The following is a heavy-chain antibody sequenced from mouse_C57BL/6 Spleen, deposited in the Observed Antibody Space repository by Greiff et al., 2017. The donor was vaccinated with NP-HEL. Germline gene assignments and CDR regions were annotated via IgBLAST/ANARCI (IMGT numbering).Heavy chain of an antibody. D-gene: IGHD2-2*01. CDR3: ARSGVGYYWYFDV. CDR1: GYTFTSYW. Sequence: QVQLQHPGAELVKPGASVKMSCKASGYTFTSYWITWVKQRPGQGLEWIGDIYPGSGSTNYNEKFKSKATLTVDTSSSTAYMHLSSLTSEDSAVYYCARSGVGYYWYFDVWGTGTTVTVSS. CDR2: IYPGSGST. V-gene: IGHV1-55*01. J-gene: IGHJ1*03.